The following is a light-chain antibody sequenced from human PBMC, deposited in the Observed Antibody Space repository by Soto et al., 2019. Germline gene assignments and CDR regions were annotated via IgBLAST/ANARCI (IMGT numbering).Light chain of an antibody. Sequence: EIVFTQSPGTLSFSPGERATLSCRASQSVSSSYLAWYQQKPGQAPRLLIYGASSRATGIPDRFSGSGSGTDFTLTISRLEPEDFAVYYRQQYGSSTFTFGPGTKVDIK. CDR3: QQYGSSTFT. V-gene: IGKV3-20*01. J-gene: IGKJ3*01. CDR1: QSVSSSY. CDR2: GAS.